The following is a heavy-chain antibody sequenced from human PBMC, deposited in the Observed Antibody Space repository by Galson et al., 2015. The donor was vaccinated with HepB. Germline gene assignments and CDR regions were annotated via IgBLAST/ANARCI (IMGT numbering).Heavy chain of an antibody. Sequence: SLRLSCAASGFTFNYYVMHWVRQAPGKGLEWVTVISFDGRDKYYADSVKGRFTISRDNSENTLFLQMNSLRTEDTAVYFCARSTSGRIAVASDHWGQGTLVTVSS. CDR3: ARSTSGRIAVASDH. D-gene: IGHD6-19*01. V-gene: IGHV3-30*03. J-gene: IGHJ4*02. CDR2: ISFDGRDK. CDR1: GFTFNYYV.